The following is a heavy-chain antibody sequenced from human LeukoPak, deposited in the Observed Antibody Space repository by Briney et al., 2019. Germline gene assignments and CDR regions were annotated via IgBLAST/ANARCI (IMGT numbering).Heavy chain of an antibody. CDR1: GYTFTDSS. CDR2: INCDSGVT. Sequence: ASVQVSCKASGYTFTDSSIHWVRQAPGQGLEWMGWINCDSGVTKYAEKFQGRVSMTRDTSISTAYMDLSRLTSDDTAIYYCARDGGGTYQDFDYWGQGTLVTVSS. D-gene: IGHD1-26*01. J-gene: IGHJ4*02. V-gene: IGHV1-2*02. CDR3: ARDGGGTYQDFDY.